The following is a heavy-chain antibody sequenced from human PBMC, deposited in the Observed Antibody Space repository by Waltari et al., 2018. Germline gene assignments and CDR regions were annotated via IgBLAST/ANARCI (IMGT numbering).Heavy chain of an antibody. CDR1: GGSFSGYY. J-gene: IGHJ4*02. D-gene: IGHD2-15*01. CDR2: INHSGST. V-gene: IGHV4-34*01. CDR3: ARGRYCSGGSCLYYFDY. Sequence: QVQLQQWGAGLLKPSETLSLTCAVYGGSFSGYYWSWIRQPPGKGLEWIGEINHSGSTNYNPSLKSRVTISVDTSKNQCSLKLSSVTAADTAVYYCARGRYCSGGSCLYYFDYWGQGTLVTVSS.